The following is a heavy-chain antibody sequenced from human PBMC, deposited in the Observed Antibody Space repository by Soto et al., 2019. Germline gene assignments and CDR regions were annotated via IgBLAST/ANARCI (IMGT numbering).Heavy chain of an antibody. CDR1: GYIFTNYG. V-gene: IGHV1-18*04. J-gene: IGHJ4*02. CDR2: ISAYNGYP. Sequence: QIHLVQSGAEVRKPGASVNVSCKTSGYIFTNYGVSWVRQAPGEGLEVVGWISAYNGYPKYGQRFQGRVTLSTDTSTTTGYMELRNLRFDDTGVYYCARWSSGALYANWGQGTLLTVSS. CDR3: ARWSSGALYAN. D-gene: IGHD3-16*01.